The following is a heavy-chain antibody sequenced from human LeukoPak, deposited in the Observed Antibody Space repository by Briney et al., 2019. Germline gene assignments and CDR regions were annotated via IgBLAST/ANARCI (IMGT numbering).Heavy chain of an antibody. CDR2: IYTSGST. D-gene: IGHD5-18*01. J-gene: IGHJ5*02. CDR3: AREVWIQLWLGWFDP. Sequence: SETLSLTCTVSGGSISSYYWSWIRQPAGKGLEWVGRIYTSGSTNYNPSLKRRVTMSVDTSKNQFSLKLSSVTAADTTVYYCAREVWIQLWLGWFDPWGQGTLVTVSS. CDR1: GGSISSYY. V-gene: IGHV4-4*07.